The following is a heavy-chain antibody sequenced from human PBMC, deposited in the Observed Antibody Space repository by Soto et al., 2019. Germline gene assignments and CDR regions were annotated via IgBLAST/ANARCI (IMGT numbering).Heavy chain of an antibody. D-gene: IGHD2-15*01. J-gene: IGHJ3*01. V-gene: IGHV3-33*01. CDR3: ARDLAYCSGASCYAGLGGFEV. Sequence: QLQLVESGGGVVQPGRSLRLSCAASRFTFSSYGMHWVRQAPGKGLEWVALIWYDGSIKFYAESVTGRFTISRDNSNNTLHLQMNGLTAADTAVYYCARDLAYCSGASCYAGLGGFEVWGQGTMVTVSS. CDR1: RFTFSSYG. CDR2: IWYDGSIK.